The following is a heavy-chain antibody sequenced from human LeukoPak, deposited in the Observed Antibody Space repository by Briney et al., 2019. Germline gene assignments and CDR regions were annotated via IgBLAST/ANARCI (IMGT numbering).Heavy chain of an antibody. CDR1: GYTFTGYY. D-gene: IGHD2-15*01. V-gene: IGHV1-2*02. CDR2: INPNSGGT. Sequence: ASVKVSCKASGYTFTGYYMHWVRQAPGQGLEWMGWINPNSGGTNYAQKFQGRVTMTRDTSISTAYMELSRLRSDDTAVYYCARDRWGGSYYFDYWGQGTLVTVSS. CDR3: ARDRWGGSYYFDY. J-gene: IGHJ4*02.